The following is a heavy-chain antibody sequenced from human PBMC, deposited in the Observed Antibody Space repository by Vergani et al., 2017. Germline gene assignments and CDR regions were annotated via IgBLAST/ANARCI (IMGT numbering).Heavy chain of an antibody. CDR2: ISRRGST. CDR3: AREWLVARGAFDI. V-gene: IGHV4-34*01. D-gene: IGHD6-19*01. Sequence: QVQLQQGGAGLLKPSETLALTCAGYGGAFSGRDGSRVGVAPGKGLGWMGKISRRGSTNYNPSLKSRVTIAVDTSKNQCSLKLSSVSAADTDIYYCAREWLVARGAFDIWGQGTMVTVSS. J-gene: IGHJ3*02. CDR1: GGAFSGRD.